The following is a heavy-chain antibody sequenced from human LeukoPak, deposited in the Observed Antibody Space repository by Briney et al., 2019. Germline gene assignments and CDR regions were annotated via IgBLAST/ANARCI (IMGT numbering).Heavy chain of an antibody. V-gene: IGHV3-21*01. CDR1: GFTLSSYN. CDR3: ARVYSSSWYSGYLYMDL. D-gene: IGHD6-13*01. J-gene: IGHJ6*03. Sequence: PGGSLRLSCAASGFTLSSYNMKWVRQAPGKGLEWVSSTSYRSSDIEYADSVKGRFTISRDNTKKSLYLQMSGLRAEDTAVYYCARVYSSSWYSGYLYMDLWGKGTTVTVSS. CDR2: TSYRSSDI.